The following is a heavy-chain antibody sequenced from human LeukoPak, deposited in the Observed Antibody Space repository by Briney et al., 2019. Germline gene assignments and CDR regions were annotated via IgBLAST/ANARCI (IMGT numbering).Heavy chain of an antibody. J-gene: IGHJ6*02. D-gene: IGHD3-3*01. V-gene: IGHV1-69*04. Sequence: SVKVSCKASGGTFSSYAISWVRQAPGQGLEWMGRIIPILGIANYPQKFQGRVTITADKSTSTAYMELSSLRSEDTAVYYCARDPRTHYDFWSGYPYGMDVWGQGTTVTVSS. CDR2: IIPILGIA. CDR3: ARDPRTHYDFWSGYPYGMDV. CDR1: GGTFSSYA.